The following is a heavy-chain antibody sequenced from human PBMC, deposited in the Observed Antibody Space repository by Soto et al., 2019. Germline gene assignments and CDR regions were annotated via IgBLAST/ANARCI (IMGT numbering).Heavy chain of an antibody. J-gene: IGHJ4*02. V-gene: IGHV3-43D*04. CDR2: INADGSDR. CDR1: GFTFEDYA. D-gene: IGHD3-10*01. Sequence: PGGSLRLSCSTSGFTFEDYAVHWVRQSSRKGLEWVSFINADGSDRYYADSVKGRFTISRDNTKGSFYLQMDRLRLEDTAIYYCAKAKVYFGSSPFDAWGQGTLVTVSS. CDR3: AKAKVYFGSSPFDA.